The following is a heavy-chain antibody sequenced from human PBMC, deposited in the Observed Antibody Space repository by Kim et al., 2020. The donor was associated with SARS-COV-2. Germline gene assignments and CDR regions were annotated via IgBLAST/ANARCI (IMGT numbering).Heavy chain of an antibody. D-gene: IGHD3-16*01. V-gene: IGHV1-3*01. CDR2: INAGNGNT. CDR1: GYTFTSYA. CDR3: ARGGFLRETHKKWGRSWGMDV. J-gene: IGHJ6*02. Sequence: ASVKVSCKASGYTFTSYAMHWVRQAPGQRLEWMGWINAGNGNTKYSQKFQGRVTITRDTSASTAYMELSSLRCEDTAVYYCARGGFLRETHKKWGRSWGMDVWGQGTTVTVSS.